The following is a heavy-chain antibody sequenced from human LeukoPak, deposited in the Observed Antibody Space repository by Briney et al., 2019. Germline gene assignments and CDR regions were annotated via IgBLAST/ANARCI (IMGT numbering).Heavy chain of an antibody. CDR3: ARRLTQYDCFDP. CDR2: TYYRSTWYN. V-gene: IGHV6-1*01. Sequence: SQTLSLTCAISGDSVSSNSVTWNWIRQSPSRGLEWLGRTYYRSTWYNDYAVSVRGRITVNPDTSKNQFSLRLNSVTPEDTAVYYCARRLTQYDCFDPWGQGILVTVSS. D-gene: IGHD2-2*01. CDR1: GDSVSSNSVT. J-gene: IGHJ5*02.